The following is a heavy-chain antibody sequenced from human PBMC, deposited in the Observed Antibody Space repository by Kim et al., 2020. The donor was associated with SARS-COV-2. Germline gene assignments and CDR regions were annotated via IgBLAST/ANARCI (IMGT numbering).Heavy chain of an antibody. CDR1: GYTFTNYP. CDR3: VRDPCPGDSCFNWFDT. D-gene: IGHD2-21*02. Sequence: ASVKVSCKASGYTFTNYPVHWVRQAPGQGLQWMGIINVSGSATSYAQKFRARVTMTRDTSTSTVYMELSDLRSDDTAVYYCVRDPCPGDSCFNWFDTWGQGTLVTVSS. CDR2: INVSGSAT. J-gene: IGHJ5*02. V-gene: IGHV1-46*01.